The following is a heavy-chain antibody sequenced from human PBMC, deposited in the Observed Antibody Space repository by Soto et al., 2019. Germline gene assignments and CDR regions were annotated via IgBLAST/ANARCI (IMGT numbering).Heavy chain of an antibody. CDR1: GGTFSSYA. CDR2: IIPIFGTA. D-gene: IGHD3-22*01. V-gene: IGHV1-69*06. J-gene: IGHJ4*02. Sequence: SVKVSCKASGGTFSSYAISWVRQAPGQGLEWMGGIIPIFGTANYAQKFQGRVTITADKSTSTAYMELSSLRSEDTAVYYCARVGPPNYYDSSGYYYDYWGQGTLVAVSS. CDR3: ARVGPPNYYDSSGYYYDY.